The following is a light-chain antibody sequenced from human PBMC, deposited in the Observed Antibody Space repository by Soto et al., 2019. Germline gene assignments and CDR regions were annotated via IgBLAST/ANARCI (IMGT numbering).Light chain of an antibody. V-gene: IGKV3-20*01. CDR1: QSISTSY. Sequence: IVLTQSPGTLSLSPGERATLSCRASQSISTSYLAWYQQKPGQAPRLLIYGSSSRATGIPDRFSGSGSGTDFTPTISSLEPEDFAVYYCQQYGSSPQDTFGQGTKVDIK. CDR3: QQYGSSPQDT. J-gene: IGKJ1*01. CDR2: GSS.